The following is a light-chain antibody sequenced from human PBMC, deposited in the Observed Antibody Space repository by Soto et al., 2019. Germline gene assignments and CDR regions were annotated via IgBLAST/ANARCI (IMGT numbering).Light chain of an antibody. CDR3: QQYNNWPET. V-gene: IGKV3-15*01. J-gene: IGKJ1*01. Sequence: EIVMTQSPATLSVSPGERATLSCRASQSVSSNFAWYQQKPGQAPRLLIYGASTRATGIPGRFSGSGSGTEFTLTISSLQSEDFAVYYCQQYNNWPETFGQGTKVEIK. CDR2: GAS. CDR1: QSVSSN.